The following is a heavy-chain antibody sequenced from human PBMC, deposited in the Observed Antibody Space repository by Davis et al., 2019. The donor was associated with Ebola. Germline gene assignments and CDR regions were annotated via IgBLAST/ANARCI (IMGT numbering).Heavy chain of an antibody. CDR2: INPNSGGT. V-gene: IGHV1-2*04. D-gene: IGHD3-3*01. CDR1: GYTFTGYY. CDR3: ARDYPFLEWLSLDY. J-gene: IGHJ4*02. Sequence: ASVKVSCKASGYTFTGYYMHWVRQAPGQGLEWMGWINPNSGGTNYAQKFQGWVTMTRDTSISTAYMELSRLRSDDMAVYYCARDYPFLEWLSLDYWGQGTLVTVSS.